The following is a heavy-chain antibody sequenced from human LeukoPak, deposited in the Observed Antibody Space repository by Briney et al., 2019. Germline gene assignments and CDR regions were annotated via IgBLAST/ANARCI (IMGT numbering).Heavy chain of an antibody. CDR2: ISGSGGST. CDR1: GLTFSSYA. CDR3: AKDSSGYHDAFDL. V-gene: IGHV3-23*01. D-gene: IGHD3-22*01. Sequence: GGSLRLSCAASGLTFSSYAMSWARQAPGKGLEWVSDISGSGGSTYYADSVKGRFTISRDISKSTLYLQMNSLRAEDTAVYYCAKDSSGYHDAFDLWGQGTMVTVSS. J-gene: IGHJ3*01.